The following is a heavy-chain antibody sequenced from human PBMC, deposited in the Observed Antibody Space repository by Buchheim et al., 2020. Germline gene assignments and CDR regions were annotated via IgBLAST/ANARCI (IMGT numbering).Heavy chain of an antibody. CDR3: ARDFSGWSRDY. Sequence: DVQLVESGGGLVMPGGSLTLSCVTSGFSFSPFGMTWVRQAPGKGLEWVATVCSGHHTFYADLVAGRFTVSRYNARSSVYLHLNSLRAEDTAVYFCARDFSGWSRDYWGQGTL. J-gene: IGHJ4*02. D-gene: IGHD6-19*01. V-gene: IGHV3-21*01. CDR2: VCSGHHT. CDR1: GFSFSPFG.